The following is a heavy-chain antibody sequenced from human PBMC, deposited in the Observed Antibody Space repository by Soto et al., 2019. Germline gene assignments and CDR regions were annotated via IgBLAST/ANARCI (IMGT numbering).Heavy chain of an antibody. J-gene: IGHJ4*02. CDR2: ISAYNGNT. Sequence: QVQLVQSGAEVKKPGASVKVSCKASGYTFTSYGISWVRQAPGQGLEWMGWISAYNGNTNYAQKLQGRVTMTTDTSTSTAYMELRSLRSDDTAVYYCASSHQGDSSTYYFDCWGQGTLVTVSS. V-gene: IGHV1-18*01. CDR1: GYTFTSYG. CDR3: ASSHQGDSSTYYFDC. D-gene: IGHD3-22*01.